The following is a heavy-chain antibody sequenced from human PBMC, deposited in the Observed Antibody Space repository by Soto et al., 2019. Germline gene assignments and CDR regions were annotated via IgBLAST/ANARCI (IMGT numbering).Heavy chain of an antibody. CDR2: IFHTGTT. D-gene: IGHD3-22*01. CDR1: SGSISSYY. Sequence: PSETLSLTYTVSSGSISSYYWSWIRQPPGKGLEWIGYIFHTGTTSYNPSLKSRVTLSVDTSQSQFSLKLNSVTAADTAVYYCTTEAYDNSGSLAFDIWGPGTLVTVSS. CDR3: TTEAYDNSGSLAFDI. V-gene: IGHV4-59*08. J-gene: IGHJ3*02.